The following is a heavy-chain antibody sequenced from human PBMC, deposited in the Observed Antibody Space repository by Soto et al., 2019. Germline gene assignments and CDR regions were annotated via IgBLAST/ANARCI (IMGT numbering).Heavy chain of an antibody. J-gene: IGHJ4*02. V-gene: IGHV3-23*01. CDR3: GKEPEVPGRGLDY. CDR1: GFTFRSFA. CDR2: ITLSGAT. Sequence: PGGSLRLSCAAPGFTFRSFAMAWVRQAAGKGLEWVSTITLSGATVYADSVKGRFIISRDNSKNTLYLQMHSLTVEDTGVYYCGKEPEVPGRGLDYWGQGSLVTVSS.